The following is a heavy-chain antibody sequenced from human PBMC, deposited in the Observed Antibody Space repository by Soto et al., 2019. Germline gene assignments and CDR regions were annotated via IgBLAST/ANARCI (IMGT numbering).Heavy chain of an antibody. J-gene: IGHJ4*02. CDR1: GYNFANYA. CDR3: ARGIWERSSGWYYFDC. V-gene: IGHV1-3*01. D-gene: IGHD6-19*01. CDR2: VNAGNGHT. Sequence: ASVKVSCKASGYNFANYAVNWVRQAPGQSLEWMGWVNAGNGHTKYSEKLQGRVTITRDASANTAYMELSSLRSEDTALYFCARGIWERSSGWYYFDCWGQGTLVTAPQ.